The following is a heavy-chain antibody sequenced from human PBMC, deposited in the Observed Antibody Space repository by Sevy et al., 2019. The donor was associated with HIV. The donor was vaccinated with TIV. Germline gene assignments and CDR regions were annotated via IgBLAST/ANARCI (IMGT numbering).Heavy chain of an antibody. V-gene: IGHV1-2*06. CDR2: INPNSGGT. CDR3: ARIGYCSSTSCYKGMDV. J-gene: IGHJ6*02. Sequence: ASVKVSCKASGHTFTGYYMHWVRQAPGQGLEWMGRINPNSGGTNYAQKFQGRVTMTRDTSISTAYMELSRLRSDDTAVYYCARIGYCSSTSCYKGMDVWGQGTTVTVSS. CDR1: GHTFTGYY. D-gene: IGHD2-2*02.